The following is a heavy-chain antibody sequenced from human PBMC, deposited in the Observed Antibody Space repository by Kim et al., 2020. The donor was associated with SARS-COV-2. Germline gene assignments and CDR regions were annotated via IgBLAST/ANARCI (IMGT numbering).Heavy chain of an antibody. CDR2: ISSSSSTI. CDR3: ASIAAAGTLYYYYGMDV. V-gene: IGHV3-48*02. J-gene: IGHJ6*02. CDR1: GFTFSSHS. D-gene: IGHD6-13*01. Sequence: GGSLRLSCAASGFTFSSHSMNWVRQAPGKGLEWVSYISSSSSTIYYADSVKGRFTISRDNAKNSLYLQMNSLRDEDTAVYYCASIAAAGTLYYYYGMDVWGQGTTVTVSS.